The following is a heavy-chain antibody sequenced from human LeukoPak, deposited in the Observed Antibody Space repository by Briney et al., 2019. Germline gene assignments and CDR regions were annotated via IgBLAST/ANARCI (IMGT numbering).Heavy chain of an antibody. V-gene: IGHV1-2*02. D-gene: IGHD3-22*01. Sequence: ASVKVSCKASGYTFTGYYMHWVRQAPGQGLEWMGWINPNSGGTNYAQKFQGRVTMTRDTSISTAYMELSRLRSDDTAVYYCARGRITMIVVPYRGVYYFDYWGQGTLVTVSS. CDR2: INPNSGGT. CDR3: ARGRITMIVVPYRGVYYFDY. J-gene: IGHJ4*02. CDR1: GYTFTGYY.